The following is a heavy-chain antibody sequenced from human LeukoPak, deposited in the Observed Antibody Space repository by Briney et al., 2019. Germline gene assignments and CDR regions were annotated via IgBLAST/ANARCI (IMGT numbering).Heavy chain of an antibody. CDR2: IYYSGST. Sequence: PSETLSLTCTVSGGSVSSYYWSWIRQPPGKGLEWIGYIYYSGSTNYNPSLKSRVTISVDTSKTQFSLKLSSVTAADTAVYYCARAYSSSWYAYFDYWGQGTLVTVSS. D-gene: IGHD6-13*01. V-gene: IGHV4-59*02. CDR1: GGSVSSYY. J-gene: IGHJ4*02. CDR3: ARAYSSSWYAYFDY.